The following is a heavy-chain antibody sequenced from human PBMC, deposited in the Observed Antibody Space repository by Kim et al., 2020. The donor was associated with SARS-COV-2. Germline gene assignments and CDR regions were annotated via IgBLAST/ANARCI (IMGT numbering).Heavy chain of an antibody. Sequence: VKGRFPISRDNSKHTQYLHMNSLRAEDTAVYYCARDSHSPTNYFIGAFDIWGQGTMVTVSS. J-gene: IGHJ3*02. CDR3: ARDSHSPTNYFIGAFDI. D-gene: IGHD4-4*01. V-gene: IGHV3-30*01.